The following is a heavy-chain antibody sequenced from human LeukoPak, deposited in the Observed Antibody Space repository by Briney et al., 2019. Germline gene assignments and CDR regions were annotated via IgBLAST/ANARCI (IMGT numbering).Heavy chain of an antibody. D-gene: IGHD3-3*01. V-gene: IGHV1-69*13. CDR2: IIPIFGTA. CDR3: ARGSDEYYDFWSGFDYFDY. J-gene: IGHJ4*02. Sequence: GASVKVSCKASGGTFSSYAISWVRQAPVQGLEWMGEIIPIFGTANYAQKFQGRVTITADESTSTAYMELSSLRSEDTAVYYCARGSDEYYDFWSGFDYFDYWGQGTLVTVSS. CDR1: GGTFSSYA.